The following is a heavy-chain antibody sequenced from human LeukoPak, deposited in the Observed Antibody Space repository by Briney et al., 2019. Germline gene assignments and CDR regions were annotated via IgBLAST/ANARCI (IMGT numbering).Heavy chain of an antibody. CDR2: IYYSGST. CDR1: GGSISSGDYY. CDR3: ARGATFPYYADY. D-gene: IGHD3-10*01. Sequence: SETLSLTCAVSGGSISSGDYYWSWIRQPPGKGLEWIGYIYYSGSTYYNPSLKSRVTISVDTSKNQFSLKLSSVTAADTAVYYCARGATFPYYADYWGQGTLVTVSS. V-gene: IGHV4-30-4*01. J-gene: IGHJ4*02.